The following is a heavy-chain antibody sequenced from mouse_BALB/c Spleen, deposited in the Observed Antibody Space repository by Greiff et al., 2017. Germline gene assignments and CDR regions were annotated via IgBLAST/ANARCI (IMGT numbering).Heavy chain of an antibody. D-gene: IGHD2-10*01. CDR3: ARGAYYGNYGFAY. CDR2: ISDGGSYT. V-gene: IGHV5-4*02. Sequence: DVKLVESGGGLVKPGGSLKLSCAASGFTFSDYYMYWVRQTPEKRLEWVATISDGGSYTYYPDSVKGRFTISRDNAKNNLYLQMSSLKSEDTAMYYCARGAYYGNYGFAYWGQGTLVTVSA. J-gene: IGHJ3*01. CDR1: GFTFSDYY.